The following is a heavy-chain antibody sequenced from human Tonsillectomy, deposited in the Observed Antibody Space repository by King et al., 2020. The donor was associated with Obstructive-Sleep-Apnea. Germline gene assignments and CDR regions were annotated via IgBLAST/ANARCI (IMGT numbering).Heavy chain of an antibody. CDR1: GDSISSRSYY. CDR3: AREAYSSSWYP. CDR2: MYYSGST. Sequence: QLQESGPGLVKPSETLSLTCTVSGDSISSRSYYWGWIRQPPGKGLEWIGSMYYSGSTYYNPSLKSRVTISVDTSKNQFSLRLSSVTAADTAVYYCAREAYSSSWYPWGQGTLVTVSS. D-gene: IGHD6-13*01. J-gene: IGHJ5*02. V-gene: IGHV4-39*07.